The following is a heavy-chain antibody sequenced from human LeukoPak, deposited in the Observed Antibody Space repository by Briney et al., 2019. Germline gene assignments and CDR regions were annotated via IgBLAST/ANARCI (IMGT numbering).Heavy chain of an antibody. CDR3: AAVTTSDFDY. Sequence: GGSLRLSREGSRFIFRGYEINWVRQAPGKGLEWLSYISASGTTIYYADSVKGRFTVSRDNSKNTLSLQMNSLRAEDTAVYYCAAVTTSDFDYWGQGTLVTVSS. CDR1: RFIFRGYE. V-gene: IGHV3-48*03. J-gene: IGHJ4*02. D-gene: IGHD4-17*01. CDR2: ISASGTTI.